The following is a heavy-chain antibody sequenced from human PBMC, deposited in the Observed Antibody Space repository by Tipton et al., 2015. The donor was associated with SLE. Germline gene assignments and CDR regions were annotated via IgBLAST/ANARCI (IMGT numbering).Heavy chain of an antibody. CDR1: GFTFISHS. V-gene: IGHV3-21*01. CDR2: ISSSSSYI. CDR3: TTVSAIGILDGINYYYYYYLDV. Sequence: SLRLSCAASGFTFISHSMNWVRQAPGKGLEWVSSISSSSSYIYYADSVKGRFTISRDNAKNSLYLQMNSLRAEDTAVYYCTTVSAIGILDGINYYYYYYLDVWGQGTTVTVSS. J-gene: IGHJ6*02. D-gene: IGHD2-2*02.